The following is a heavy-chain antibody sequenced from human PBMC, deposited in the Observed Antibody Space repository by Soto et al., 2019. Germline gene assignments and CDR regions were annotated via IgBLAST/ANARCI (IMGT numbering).Heavy chain of an antibody. D-gene: IGHD2-2*01. CDR2: IYHSGST. Sequence: PSETLSLTCTVSGGSISSYYWSWIRQPPGKGQEWNGNIYHSGSTYYNPSLKSRVTISVDRSKNQFSLKLSSVTAADTAVYYCARVPDRWGQGTLVTVSS. CDR1: GGSISSYY. V-gene: IGHV4-59*12. J-gene: IGHJ5*02. CDR3: ARVPDR.